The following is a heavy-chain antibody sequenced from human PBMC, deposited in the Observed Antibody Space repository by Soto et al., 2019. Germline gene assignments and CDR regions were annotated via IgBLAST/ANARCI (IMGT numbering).Heavy chain of an antibody. CDR2: ISGSGGST. D-gene: IGHD2-15*01. CDR3: AKDLSGARWYYDALDV. CDR1: GFTFSSYA. J-gene: IGHJ6*02. Sequence: GGSLRLSCAASGFTFSSYAMSWVRQSPGKGLEWVSAISGSGGSTYYADSVKGRFTISRDNSMKTLYLQMNSLRTEDTAVYYCAKDLSGARWYYDALDVWGQGTTVTVSS. V-gene: IGHV3-23*01.